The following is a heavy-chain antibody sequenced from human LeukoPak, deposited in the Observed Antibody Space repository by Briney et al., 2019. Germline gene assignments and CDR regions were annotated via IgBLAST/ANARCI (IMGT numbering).Heavy chain of an antibody. CDR1: GGSISSYY. CDR2: IYYSGGT. V-gene: IGHV4-59*01. Sequence: PSETLSLTCTVSGGSISSYYWSWIRQPPGKGLEWIGYIYYSGGTNYNPSLKSRVTISLDTSKNQFSLKLSSVTAADTAVYYCARVTYSSGWYYFDYWGQGTLVTVSS. J-gene: IGHJ4*02. CDR3: ARVTYSSGWYYFDY. D-gene: IGHD6-19*01.